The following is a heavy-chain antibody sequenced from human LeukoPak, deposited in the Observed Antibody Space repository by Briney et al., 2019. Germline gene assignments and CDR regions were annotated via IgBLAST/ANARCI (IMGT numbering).Heavy chain of an antibody. CDR2: ISYDGSNK. CDR3: ARDVSLVPARPSGPDY. CDR1: GFTFSSYA. D-gene: IGHD2-2*01. Sequence: GGSLRLSCAASGFTFSSYAMHWVRQAPGKGLEWVAVISYDGSNKYYADSVKGRFTISRDNSKNTLYLRMNSLRAEDTAVYYCARDVSLVPARPSGPDYWGQGTLVTVSS. J-gene: IGHJ4*02. V-gene: IGHV3-30-3*01.